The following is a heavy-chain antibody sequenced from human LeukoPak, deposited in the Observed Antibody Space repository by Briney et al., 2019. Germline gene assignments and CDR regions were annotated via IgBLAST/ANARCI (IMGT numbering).Heavy chain of an antibody. J-gene: IGHJ5*02. CDR3: ARSGRGYSYGGADKRNWFDP. Sequence: GESLKISCKGSGYRFTSYWIGWVRQMPGKGLEWMGIIYPGDSDTTYSPSFQGQVTISADKSISTAYLQWSSLKASDTAMYYCARSGRGYSYGGADKRNWFDPWGQGTLVTVSS. D-gene: IGHD5-18*01. V-gene: IGHV5-51*01. CDR2: IYPGDSDT. CDR1: GYRFTSYW.